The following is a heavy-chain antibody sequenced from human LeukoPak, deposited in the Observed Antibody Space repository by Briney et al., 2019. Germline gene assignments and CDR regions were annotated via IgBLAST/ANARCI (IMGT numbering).Heavy chain of an antibody. Sequence: SSETLSLTCAVYGGSFSGYYWSWIRQPPGKGLEWIGEINHSGSTNYNPSLKSRVTISVDTSKNQFSLILSSVTAADTAVYFCARARLSIVRGITKFDYWGQGTVLTVSS. CDR2: INHSGST. D-gene: IGHD3-10*01. J-gene: IGHJ4*02. V-gene: IGHV4-34*01. CDR3: ARARLSIVRGITKFDY. CDR1: GGSFSGYY.